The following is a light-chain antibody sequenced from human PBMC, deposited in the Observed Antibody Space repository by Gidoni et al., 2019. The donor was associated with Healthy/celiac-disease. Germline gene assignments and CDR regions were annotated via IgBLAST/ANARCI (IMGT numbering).Light chain of an antibody. CDR3: QQYGSTPPYT. J-gene: IGKJ2*01. CDR1: QSVSSSY. Sequence: EFSFTQSPGTLSLSPGERSTLSCRASQSVSSSYLAWYQQKPRQAPRLLIYGASSRATGIPDRCSGSGAGTDFTITISRLEPEDVAVYYCQQYGSTPPYTFGQGTKLEIK. V-gene: IGKV3-20*01. CDR2: GAS.